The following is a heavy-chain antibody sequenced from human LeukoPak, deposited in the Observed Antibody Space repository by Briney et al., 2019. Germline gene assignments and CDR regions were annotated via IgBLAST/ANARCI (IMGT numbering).Heavy chain of an antibody. CDR3: ARDSGNYYGTGSYRFNDY. V-gene: IGHV1-2*06. CDR2: IDPNSGGT. CDR1: GYTFTGYY. Sequence: ASVKVSCKASGYTFTGYYMHWVRQAPGQGLEWMGRIDPNSGGTNYAQKFQGRVTMTRDTSISTAYMELSRLRSDDTAVYYCARDSGNYYGTGSYRFNDYWGQGTLVIVSS. J-gene: IGHJ4*02. D-gene: IGHD3-10*01.